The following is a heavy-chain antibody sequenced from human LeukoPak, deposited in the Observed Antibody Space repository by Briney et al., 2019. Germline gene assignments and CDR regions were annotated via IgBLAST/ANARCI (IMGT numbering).Heavy chain of an antibody. J-gene: IGHJ4*02. CDR1: GYTFTGYY. Sequence: ASVKVSCKASGYTFTGYYMHWVRQAPGQGLEWMGWINPNSGGTNYAQKFQGRVTMTRDTSISTAYMELRSLRSDDTAVYYCARVGLPTWYYYFDYWGQGTLVTVSS. D-gene: IGHD1-7*01. V-gene: IGHV1-2*02. CDR2: INPNSGGT. CDR3: ARVGLPTWYYYFDY.